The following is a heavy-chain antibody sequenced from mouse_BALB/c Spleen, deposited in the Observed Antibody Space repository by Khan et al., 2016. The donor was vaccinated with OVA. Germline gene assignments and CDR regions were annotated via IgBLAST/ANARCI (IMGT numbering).Heavy chain of an antibody. V-gene: IGHV1S136*01. Sequence: VQLKQSGPELVKPGASVKMSCKASGYTFTSYVMHWVKQKPGQGLEWIGYISPNSDGSKYNEKFRGKATLTSDKSSSTAYMELSSLTSEDSAVXYCLRSRYYYGRSYEGFAYWGQGTLVTVSA. D-gene: IGHD1-1*01. CDR1: GYTFTSYV. J-gene: IGHJ3*01. CDR3: LRSRYYYGRSYEGFAY. CDR2: ISPNSDGS.